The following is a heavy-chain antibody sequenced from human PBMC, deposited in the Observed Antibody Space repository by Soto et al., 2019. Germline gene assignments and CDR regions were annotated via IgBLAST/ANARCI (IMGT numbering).Heavy chain of an antibody. J-gene: IGHJ4*02. V-gene: IGHV3-53*02. CDR3: GRGSSDKDGTLSVDY. CDR1: GFTVSRNY. D-gene: IGHD3-10*01. Sequence: DVQLVETGGDLIQSGGSLRLSCAASGFTVSRNYMNWVRQAPGKGLEWVSVIYSGGNSYYADSVKGRFTISSDNSKNTLFLQMTDLRVEDTAVYYCGRGSSDKDGTLSVDYWGQGTLVTVSS. CDR2: IYSGGNS.